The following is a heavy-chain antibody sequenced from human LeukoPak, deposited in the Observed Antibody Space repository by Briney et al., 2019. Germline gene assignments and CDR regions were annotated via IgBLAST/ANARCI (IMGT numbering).Heavy chain of an antibody. CDR1: GFTFRSYE. V-gene: IGHV3-48*03. Sequence: QPGGSLRLSCAASGFTFRSYEMNWVRQAPGKGLEWVSYISASGDTVDYAESVKGRITISRDNAKNSPYLQMDSLRAEDTAIYYCARDGPPDYWGQGTLVSVSS. CDR3: ARDGPPDY. CDR2: ISASGDTV. J-gene: IGHJ4*02.